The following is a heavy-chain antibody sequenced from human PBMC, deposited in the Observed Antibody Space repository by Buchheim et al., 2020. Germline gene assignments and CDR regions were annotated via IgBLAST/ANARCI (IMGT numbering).Heavy chain of an antibody. J-gene: IGHJ4*02. Sequence: QVQLVESGGGVVQPGRSLRLSCAASGFTFSSYGMHWVRQAPGQGLEWVAVIWYDGSNKYYADSVKCRFTISRDNSKNTLHLQMNSLRAEDTAVYYCARYAPYTLDYGDSGFDYWGQGTL. CDR2: IWYDGSNK. CDR1: GFTFSSYG. V-gene: IGHV3-33*01. CDR3: ARYAPYTLDYGDSGFDY. D-gene: IGHD4-17*01.